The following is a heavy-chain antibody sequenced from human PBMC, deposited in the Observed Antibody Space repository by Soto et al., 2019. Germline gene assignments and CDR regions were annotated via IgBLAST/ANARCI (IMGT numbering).Heavy chain of an antibody. CDR3: ARSSPYTYYYDSSGYYPLGY. V-gene: IGHV3-21*01. Sequence: GGSLRLSCAASGFTFSSYSMNWVRQAPGKGLEWVSSISSSSYIYYADSVKGRFTISRDNAKNSLYLQMNSLRADDTAVYYCARSSPYTYYYDSSGYYPLGYWGLGTLVTVSS. D-gene: IGHD3-22*01. CDR1: GFTFSSYS. CDR2: ISSSSYI. J-gene: IGHJ4*02.